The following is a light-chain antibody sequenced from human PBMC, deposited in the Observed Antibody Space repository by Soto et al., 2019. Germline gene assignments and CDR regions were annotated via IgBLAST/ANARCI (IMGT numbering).Light chain of an antibody. CDR1: QSVLYSSNNKNY. CDR3: QQYESTPPT. Sequence: DIVMTQSPDSLAVSLGERATINCKSSQSVLYSSNNKNYFAWYQQRPGQPPKLLIYWASTRESGVPDRFSGSGSGTDCTLTSTSLQAEDVAVYYCQQYESTPPTFGQGTKLEIK. J-gene: IGKJ2*01. V-gene: IGKV4-1*01. CDR2: WAS.